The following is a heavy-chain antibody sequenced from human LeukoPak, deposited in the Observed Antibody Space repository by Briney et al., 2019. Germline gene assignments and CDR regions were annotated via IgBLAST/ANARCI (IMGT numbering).Heavy chain of an antibody. D-gene: IGHD6-13*01. CDR2: ISSSGSTM. V-gene: IGHV3-48*03. J-gene: IGHJ4*02. CDR3: ASSSWYALDY. CDR1: GFTFSTYE. Sequence: PGGSLRLSCAPSGFTFSTYEMNWVRQAPGKGLEWISYISSSGSTMYYADSVKGRFTISRDNAKNSLYLQMNSLRAEDTAIYYCASSSWYALDYWGQGTLVTVSS.